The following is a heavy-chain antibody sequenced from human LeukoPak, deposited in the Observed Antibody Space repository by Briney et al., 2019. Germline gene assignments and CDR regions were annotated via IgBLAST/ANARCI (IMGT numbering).Heavy chain of an antibody. CDR1: GGSISSSSYY. CDR3: ARAGYCSSASCYGIDAFDI. CDR2: IYYSGST. J-gene: IGHJ3*02. D-gene: IGHD2-2*01. V-gene: IGHV4-39*07. Sequence: PSETLSLTCTVSGGSISSSSYYWGWIRQPPGKGLEWIGSIYYSGSTYYNPSLKSRVTISVDTSKNQFSLKLSSVTAADTAVYYCARAGYCSSASCYGIDAFDIWGQGTMVTVSS.